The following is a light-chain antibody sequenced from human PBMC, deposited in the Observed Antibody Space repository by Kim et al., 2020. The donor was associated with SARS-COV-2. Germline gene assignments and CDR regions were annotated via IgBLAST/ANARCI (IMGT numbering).Light chain of an antibody. Sequence: EIVMTQSPATLSVSPGERATLSCRASQSVSSNLAWYQQKPGQAPRLIIYGASTRATGIPDRFSGSGSGTEFTLTISNLQSEDFAVYYCQQYNKWPPLTFGGGTTVDIK. CDR3: QQYNKWPPLT. CDR1: QSVSSN. J-gene: IGKJ4*01. V-gene: IGKV3-15*01. CDR2: GAS.